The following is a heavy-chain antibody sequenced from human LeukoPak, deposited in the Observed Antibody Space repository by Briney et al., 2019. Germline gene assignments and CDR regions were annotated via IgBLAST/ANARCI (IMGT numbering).Heavy chain of an antibody. CDR1: GGSFSGYY. CDR3: ARGSRGGYSYGLNWFDP. Sequence: TSETLSLTCAVYGGSFSGYYWSGIRQPPGKGLEGVGEINRSGSTNYNPSLKSRVTISVDTSKKQFSLKLSSVTAADTAVYYCARGSRGGYSYGLNWFDPWGQGTLVTVSS. V-gene: IGHV4-34*01. D-gene: IGHD5-18*01. CDR2: INRSGST. J-gene: IGHJ5*02.